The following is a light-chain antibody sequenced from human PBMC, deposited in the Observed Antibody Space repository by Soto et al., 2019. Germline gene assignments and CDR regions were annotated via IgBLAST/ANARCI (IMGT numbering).Light chain of an antibody. CDR3: QQYKGP. Sequence: ELVLTQSPGTLSLSPGEGATLSCRASQIVSSGYLAWYQQKPGQAPRLLIYGASTRATGIPDRFSGSGSGTDFTLTISRLEPEDFALYYCQQYKGPFGQGTKLEIK. V-gene: IGKV3-20*01. J-gene: IGKJ2*01. CDR2: GAS. CDR1: QIVSSGY.